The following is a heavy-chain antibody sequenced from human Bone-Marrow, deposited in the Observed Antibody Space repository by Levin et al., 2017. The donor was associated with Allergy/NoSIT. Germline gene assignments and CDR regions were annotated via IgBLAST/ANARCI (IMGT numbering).Heavy chain of an antibody. J-gene: IGHJ3*02. V-gene: IGHV3-74*01. D-gene: IGHD3-3*01. CDR3: AGGHGRYDFWSGYSDAFDS. CDR2: INSDGSST. CDR1: GFTFSSYW. Sequence: GESLKISCAASGFTFSSYWMHWVRQAPGKGLVWVSRINSDGSSTSYADSVKGRFTISRDNAKNTLYLQMNSLRAEDTAVYYCAGGHGRYDFWSGYSDAFDSWGQGTMVTVSS.